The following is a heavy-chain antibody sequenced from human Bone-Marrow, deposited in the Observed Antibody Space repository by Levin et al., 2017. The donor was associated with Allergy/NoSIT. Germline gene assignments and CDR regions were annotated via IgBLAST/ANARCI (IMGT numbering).Heavy chain of an antibody. D-gene: IGHD5-18*01. CDR2: IYYSGST. J-gene: IGHJ4*02. V-gene: IGHV4-61*01. Sequence: PSETLSLTCTVSGGSVSSGSYYWSWIRQPPGKGLEWIGYIYYSGSTNYNPSLKSRVTISVDTSKNQFSLKLSSVTAADTAVYYCARALLYSYGQNYFDYWGQGTLVTVSS. CDR3: ARALLYSYGQNYFDY. CDR1: GGSVSSGSYY.